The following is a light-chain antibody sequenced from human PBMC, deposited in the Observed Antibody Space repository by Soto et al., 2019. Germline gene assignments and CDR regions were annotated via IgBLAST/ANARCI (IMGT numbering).Light chain of an antibody. CDR1: RGHSSYA. Sequence: QLVLTQSPSASASLGASVKLTCTLSRGHSSYAIAWHQQQPEKGPRYLMKLNSDGSHSKGDGIPDRFSGSSSGAERYLTISSLQSEDEADYYCHTWGTGPRVFGGGTKLTVL. V-gene: IGLV4-69*01. CDR3: HTWGTGPRV. CDR2: LNSDGSH. J-gene: IGLJ3*02.